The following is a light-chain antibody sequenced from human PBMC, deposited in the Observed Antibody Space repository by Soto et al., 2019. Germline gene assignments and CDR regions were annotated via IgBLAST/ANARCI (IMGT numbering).Light chain of an antibody. Sequence: QSVLTQPASVSGSPGQSIAISCTGTSSDVGGYNYVSWYQQHPGKAPKLMVYDVSNRPSGVSNRFSGSKSGNTASLTISGLQAEDEADYYCSSYKSSSTYVFGTGTKVT. J-gene: IGLJ1*01. CDR1: SSDVGGYNY. CDR2: DVS. CDR3: SSYKSSSTYV. V-gene: IGLV2-14*01.